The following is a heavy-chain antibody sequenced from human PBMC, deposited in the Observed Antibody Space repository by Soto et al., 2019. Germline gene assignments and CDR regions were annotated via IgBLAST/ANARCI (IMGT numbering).Heavy chain of an antibody. Sequence: ESGGGVVQPGRSLRLSCAASGFTFSSYGMHWVRQAPGKGLEWVAVISYDGSNKYYADSVKGRFTISRDNSKNTLYLQMNSLRAEDTAVYYCAKLWAAAEVIDYWGQGTLVTVSS. CDR1: GFTFSSYG. V-gene: IGHV3-30*18. CDR2: ISYDGSNK. D-gene: IGHD6-13*01. J-gene: IGHJ4*02. CDR3: AKLWAAAEVIDY.